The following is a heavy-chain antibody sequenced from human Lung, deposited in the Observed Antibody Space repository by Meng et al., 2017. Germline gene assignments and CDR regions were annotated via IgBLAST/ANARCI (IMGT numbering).Heavy chain of an antibody. Sequence: QITLKESGPTLVKHTQTLTLTCTFSGFSLSASGVGVGWIRQPPGKALEWLALIYWDDDKCYSQSLKSRLAVTKDTSKNQVVLTMTNMDPVDTATYYCGHSPGNSGWSAEYFQHWGQGTLVTVSS. CDR3: GHSPGNSGWSAEYFQH. J-gene: IGHJ1*01. D-gene: IGHD6-19*01. CDR2: IYWDDDK. V-gene: IGHV2-5*02. CDR1: GFSLSASGVG.